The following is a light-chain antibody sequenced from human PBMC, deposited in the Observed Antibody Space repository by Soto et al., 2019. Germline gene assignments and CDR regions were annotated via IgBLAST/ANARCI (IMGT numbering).Light chain of an antibody. J-gene: IGKJ1*01. CDR1: HSVLYRSNNQNY. CDR2: WAS. CDR3: HQYYSSWT. V-gene: IGKV4-1*01. Sequence: IGVTLSPDSLAVSLGERATINCKTSHSVLYRSNNQNYLAWFQHKEGQPPKLLIYWASIRESGVPDRFSGSGSGTDFTLTINGLQAEDVAVYYCHQYYSSWTFGQGTKVDIK.